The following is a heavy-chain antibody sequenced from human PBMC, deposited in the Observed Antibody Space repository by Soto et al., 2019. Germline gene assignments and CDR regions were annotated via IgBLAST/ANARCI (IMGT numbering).Heavy chain of an antibody. J-gene: IGHJ4*02. CDR3: GREVCSGGSCYFDFDY. CDR2: IIPIFGTA. Sequence: SVKVSCKASGYTFTSYGISWVRQAPGQGLEWMGGIIPIFGTANYAQKFQGRVTITADESTSTAYMELSSLRSEDTAVYYCGREVCSGGSCYFDFDYWGQGTLVTVSS. V-gene: IGHV1-69*13. D-gene: IGHD2-15*01. CDR1: GYTFTSYG.